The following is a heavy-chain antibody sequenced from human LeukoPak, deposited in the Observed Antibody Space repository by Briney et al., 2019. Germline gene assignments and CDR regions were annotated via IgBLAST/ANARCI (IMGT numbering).Heavy chain of an antibody. Sequence: GGSLRLSCAASGFTFSSHGMHWVRQAPGKGLEWVAFIRYDGSNKYYADSVKGRFTISRDNSKNTLYLQMNSLRAEDTAVYYCASDSSGYYYFDYWGQGTLVTVSS. CDR3: ASDSSGYYYFDY. V-gene: IGHV3-30*02. D-gene: IGHD3-22*01. CDR2: IRYDGSNK. J-gene: IGHJ4*02. CDR1: GFTFSSHG.